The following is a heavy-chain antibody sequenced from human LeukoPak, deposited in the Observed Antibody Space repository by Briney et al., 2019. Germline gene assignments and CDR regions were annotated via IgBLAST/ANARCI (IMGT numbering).Heavy chain of an antibody. CDR1: GYSFTSYW. D-gene: IGHD2-2*01. J-gene: IGHJ4*02. Sequence: GESLKISCKGSGYSFTSYWIGWVRQMPGKGLEWMGIIYPGDSDTRYGPSFQGQVTISADKSISTAYLQWSSLKASDTAMYYCARPHYCSSTSCYRFDYWGQGTLVTVSS. CDR2: IYPGDSDT. CDR3: ARPHYCSSTSCYRFDY. V-gene: IGHV5-51*01.